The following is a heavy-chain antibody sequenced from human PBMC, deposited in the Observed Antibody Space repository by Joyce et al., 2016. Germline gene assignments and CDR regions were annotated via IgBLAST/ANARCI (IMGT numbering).Heavy chain of an antibody. CDR3: AVRAGTYSFDC. CDR1: GVAFSDYS. D-gene: IGHD1-1*01. J-gene: IGHJ4*02. Sequence: EVQLVEAGGGLVLLGGGLGLSCVASGVAFSDYSMNGGRQAPGEGLEWVSYINSGSSSIYYADAVKGRFTISRDNAKNSLYLQMNSLGAEDTAVYYCAVRAGTYSFDCWGQGTLVTVSS. V-gene: IGHV3-48*04. CDR2: INSGSSSI.